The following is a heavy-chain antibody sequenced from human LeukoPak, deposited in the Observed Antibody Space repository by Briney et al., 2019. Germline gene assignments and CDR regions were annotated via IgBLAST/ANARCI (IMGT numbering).Heavy chain of an antibody. J-gene: IGHJ3*02. CDR2: IYYSGST. D-gene: IGHD3-3*01. Sequence: GSLRLSCAASGFTFSSYWMSWVRQAPGKGLEWIGSIYYSGSTYYNPSLKSRVTISVDTSKNQFSLKLSSVTAADTAVYYCARAKPLLSFGGLQDAFDIWGQGTMVTVSS. V-gene: IGHV4-4*02. CDR1: GFTFSSYW. CDR3: ARAKPLLSFGGLQDAFDI.